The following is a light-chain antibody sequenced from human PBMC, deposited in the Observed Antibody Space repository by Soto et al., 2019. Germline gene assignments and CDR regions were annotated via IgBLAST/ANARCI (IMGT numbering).Light chain of an antibody. CDR2: TAS. CDR3: QKYDTAWT. J-gene: IGKJ1*01. V-gene: IGKV1-5*03. CDR1: QSISPW. Sequence: DIQMTQSPSTLSASVGDRVTITCRASQSISPWLAWYQQKPGKAPKLLIYTASNLESGVPSRFSGSGSGTEFTLTISSLQPDDFASYYCQKYDTAWTFGQGTKVDIK.